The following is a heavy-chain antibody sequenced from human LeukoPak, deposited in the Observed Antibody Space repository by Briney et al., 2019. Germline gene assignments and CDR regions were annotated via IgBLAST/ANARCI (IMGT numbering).Heavy chain of an antibody. CDR2: IKQDGSEK. CDR1: GFIFSSYW. CDR3: AKTTDNYYYYYMDV. V-gene: IGHV3-7*01. D-gene: IGHD4-17*01. J-gene: IGHJ6*03. Sequence: PGGSLRLSCAASGFIFSSYWMSWVRQAPGKGLEWVANIKQDGSEKYYVDSVKGRFTISRDNAKNSLYLQMNSLRAEDTAVYYCAKTTDNYYYYYMDVWGKGTTVTVSS.